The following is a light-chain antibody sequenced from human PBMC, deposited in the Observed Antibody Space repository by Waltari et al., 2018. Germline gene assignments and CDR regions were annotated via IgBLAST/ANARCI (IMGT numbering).Light chain of an antibody. Sequence: EIVLTQSPGTLSLSPGERAALSCRASQKVRNRDLACYQPKPGKAPRLVIYGASSRATSIPDRFMGRGSVTYFTLTIRRLEPEYFAVYYCQQYCTSPLTFGPGTKVDIK. CDR1: QKVRNRD. J-gene: IGKJ3*01. V-gene: IGKV3-20*01. CDR2: GAS. CDR3: QQYCTSPLT.